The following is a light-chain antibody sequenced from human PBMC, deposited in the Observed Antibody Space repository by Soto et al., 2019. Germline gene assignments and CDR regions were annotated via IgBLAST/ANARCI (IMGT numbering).Light chain of an antibody. CDR3: HQYDNWPPWT. CDR2: GAS. V-gene: IGKV3D-15*01. Sequence: EIVMTQSPATLSVSPGERATLSCRASQSVSSNLAWYQQQPGQAPKLLIYGASTRATGIPARFSGSGSGTEFTLPISSLQSEDFAVYYCHQYDNWPPWTFGQGTKVEIK. CDR1: QSVSSN. J-gene: IGKJ1*01.